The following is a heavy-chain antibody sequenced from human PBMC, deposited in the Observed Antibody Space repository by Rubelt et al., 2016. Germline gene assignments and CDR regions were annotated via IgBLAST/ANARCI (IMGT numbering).Heavy chain of an antibody. CDR3: ATQGDCSSTSCYGAY. CDR1: GGSFSGYY. V-gene: IGHV4-34*01. CDR2: INHSGST. Sequence: VQLQQWGAGLLKPSETLSLTCAVYGGSFSGYYWSWIRQPPGKGLEWIGEINHSGSTNYNPSLKSRVTISVDTSKNQFSLKLSSVTVADTAVYYCATQGDCSSTSCYGAYWGQGTLVTVSS. J-gene: IGHJ4*02. D-gene: IGHD2-2*01.